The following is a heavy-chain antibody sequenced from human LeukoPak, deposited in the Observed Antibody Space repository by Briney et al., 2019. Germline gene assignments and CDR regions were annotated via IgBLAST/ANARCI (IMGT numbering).Heavy chain of an antibody. CDR2: IFTSGSA. CDR1: GGSISSYY. J-gene: IGHJ6*03. CDR3: ARRDFYYYYMDV. Sequence: SETLSLTCSVSGGSISSYYWSWIRQPPGKALEWIGCIFTSGSAYYNPSLESRVSISLDTSKNQFSLELSYVTAADTAVYYCARRDFYYYYMDVWGKGTTVTVSS. D-gene: IGHD3-9*01. V-gene: IGHV4-4*09.